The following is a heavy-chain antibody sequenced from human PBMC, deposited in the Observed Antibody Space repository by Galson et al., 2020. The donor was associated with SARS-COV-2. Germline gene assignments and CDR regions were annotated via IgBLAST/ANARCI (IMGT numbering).Heavy chain of an antibody. V-gene: IGHV4-61*02. J-gene: IGHJ5*02. CDR2: IYTSGST. D-gene: IGHD3-9*01. CDR3: ARWSALRYFDWSPNWFDP. Sequence: SETLSITRTVSGGSISSGSYYWSWIRQPAGKGLEWIGRIYTSGSTNYNPSLKSRVTISVDTSKNQFSLKLSSVTAADTAVYYCARWSALRYFDWSPNWFDPWGQGTLVTVSS. CDR1: GGSISSGSYY.